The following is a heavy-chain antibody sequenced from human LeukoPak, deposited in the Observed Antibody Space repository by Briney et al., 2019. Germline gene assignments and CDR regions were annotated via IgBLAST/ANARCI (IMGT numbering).Heavy chain of an antibody. CDR2: INPNNGGT. CDR1: GYTFTAYF. D-gene: IGHD1-1*01. CDR3: ASLATGDFDY. Sequence: GASVKVSCKASGYTFTAYFMHWVRQAPGQGLEWMGWINPNNGGTKYAQKFQGRVTMTRDTSISTAYMELSRLRSDDTAVYYCASLATGDFDYWGQGTLVTVSS. V-gene: IGHV1-2*02. J-gene: IGHJ4*02.